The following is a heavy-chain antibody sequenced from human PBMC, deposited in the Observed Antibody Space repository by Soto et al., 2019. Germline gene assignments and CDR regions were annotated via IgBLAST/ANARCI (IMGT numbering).Heavy chain of an antibody. Sequence: ASVKVSCKASGYTFTSYYMHWVRQAPGQGLEWMGIINPSVGSTSYAQKFQGRVTMTRDTSTRTVYMELSSLRSEDTAVYYCARDWPHWDSSGSPIDYWGQGTQVTVSS. V-gene: IGHV1-46*01. D-gene: IGHD3-22*01. CDR1: GYTFTSYY. CDR2: INPSVGST. J-gene: IGHJ4*02. CDR3: ARDWPHWDSSGSPIDY.